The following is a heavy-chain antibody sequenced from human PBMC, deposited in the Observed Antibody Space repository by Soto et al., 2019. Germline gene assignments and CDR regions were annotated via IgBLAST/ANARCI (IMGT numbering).Heavy chain of an antibody. Sequence: QAQLVQSGAEVKKPGASVRVFCKASGYTFNRFVIHWVRQAPGQRPEWMGWINTDNGNTRYSQRFQDRLTITRDTSATTTYTELSSLRSKDTAIYFCARDKNPIVPFLEWTNWFDPWGQGTLVTVSS. CDR3: ARDKNPIVPFLEWTNWFDP. CDR1: GYTFNRFV. V-gene: IGHV1-3*04. J-gene: IGHJ5*02. D-gene: IGHD3-3*02. CDR2: INTDNGNT.